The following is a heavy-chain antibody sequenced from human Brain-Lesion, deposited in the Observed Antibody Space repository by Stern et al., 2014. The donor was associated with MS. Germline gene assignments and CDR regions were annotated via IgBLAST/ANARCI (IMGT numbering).Heavy chain of an antibody. CDR2: SCPVDSDT. CDR3: ARRGDSSSSGFDY. D-gene: IGHD6-6*01. J-gene: IGHJ4*02. CDR1: GYRFTSNW. V-gene: IGHV5-51*01. Sequence: VQLVQSGAEVKKPGESLKISCKGSGYRFTSNWIGWVRQMPGKGLEWMGISCPVDSDTRYSPSFQGQVTISADKSISTAYLQWSSLQASDTAMYYCARRGDSSSSGFDYWGQGTLVIVSS.